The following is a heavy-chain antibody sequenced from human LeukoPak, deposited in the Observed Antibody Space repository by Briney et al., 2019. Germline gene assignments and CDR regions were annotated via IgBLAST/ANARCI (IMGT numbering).Heavy chain of an antibody. CDR3: ARDGGGSDC. J-gene: IGHJ4*02. CDR1: GGSITSTNL. V-gene: IGHV4-4*02. D-gene: IGHD2-15*01. Sequence: SGTQSLTCAVSGGSITSTNLWNWVRQPPGKGLEWIGQIHHSGSTNYNPSLKSRVTISVDKSNNQFSLKLRSVTAADTAVYYCARDGGGSDCWGQGTLVTVSS. CDR2: IHHSGST.